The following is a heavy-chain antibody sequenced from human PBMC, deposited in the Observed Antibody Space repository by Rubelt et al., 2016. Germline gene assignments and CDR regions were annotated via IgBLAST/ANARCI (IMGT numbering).Heavy chain of an antibody. CDR3: ARDSFGEDSYGMDV. D-gene: IGHD3-3*01. Sequence: EVQLVESGGGLVQPGGSLRLSCAASGFTFSSYSMNWVRQAPGKGLEWVSYISSRRRTIYYADSVKGRFTISRDNAKNSLYLQMNSLRDEDTAVYYCARDSFGEDSYGMDVWGQGTTVTVSS. CDR2: ISSRRRTI. J-gene: IGHJ6*02. V-gene: IGHV3-48*02. CDR1: GFTFSSYS.